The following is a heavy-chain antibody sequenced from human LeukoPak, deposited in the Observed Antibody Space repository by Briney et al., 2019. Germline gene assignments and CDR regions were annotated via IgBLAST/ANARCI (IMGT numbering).Heavy chain of an antibody. V-gene: IGHV4-4*02. CDR2: IHHSGST. D-gene: IGHD2-21*01. Sequence: SETLSLTCALSGGSISSSKWRSWVRQPPGKGLEWIGEIHHSGSTNYNPSLKSRVTISVDASKNQFSLKLSSVTAADTAVYFCATTEKNRYYINLWGPGTTVIVSS. CDR1: GGSISSSKW. CDR3: ATTEKNRYYINL. J-gene: IGHJ6*01.